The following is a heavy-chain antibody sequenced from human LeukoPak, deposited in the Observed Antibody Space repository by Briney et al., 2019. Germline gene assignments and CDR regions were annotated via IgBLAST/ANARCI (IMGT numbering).Heavy chain of an antibody. CDR3: AKGQQLETN. CDR1: GLTFSNYA. Sequence: PGGSLRLSCAASGLTFSNYAVGWVRQAPGRGLEWVSAISNSGGRTYYADSVKGRFTISRDNSKNTLYLQMNSLRAEDTAVYYCAKGQQLETNWGQGTLVTVSS. J-gene: IGHJ4*02. D-gene: IGHD6-13*01. CDR2: ISNSGGRT. V-gene: IGHV3-23*01.